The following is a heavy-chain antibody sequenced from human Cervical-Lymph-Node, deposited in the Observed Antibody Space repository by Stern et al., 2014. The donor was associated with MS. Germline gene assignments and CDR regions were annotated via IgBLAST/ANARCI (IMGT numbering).Heavy chain of an antibody. D-gene: IGHD4-17*01. V-gene: IGHV5-51*01. CDR1: GYSFTANW. CDR2: IYPGDSDT. CDR3: ARDYGDYAFDY. Sequence: DQLVQSGAEVKKPGESLKISCKGSGYSFTANWIAWVRQMPGKGLEWMGIIYPGDSDTRYSPAFQGQVSISADKSISTASLQWISLKASDTAMYYCARDYGDYAFDYWGQGTLVTFSS. J-gene: IGHJ4*02.